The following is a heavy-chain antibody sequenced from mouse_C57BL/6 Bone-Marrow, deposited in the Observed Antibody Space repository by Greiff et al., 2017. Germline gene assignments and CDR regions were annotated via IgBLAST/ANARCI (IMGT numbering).Heavy chain of an antibody. CDR2: IYPRSGNT. CDR1: GYTFTSSG. J-gene: IGHJ4*01. Sequence: QVQLQQSGAELARPGASVKLSCKASGYTFTSSGISWVKQRTGQGLEWIGEIYPRSGNTYYNEKFKGKATLTADKSSSTAYMERRSLTSEDSAVYFCARRWGFFDHFAMDYWGQGTSVTVSS. CDR3: ARRWGFFDHFAMDY. V-gene: IGHV1-81*01. D-gene: IGHD2-3*01.